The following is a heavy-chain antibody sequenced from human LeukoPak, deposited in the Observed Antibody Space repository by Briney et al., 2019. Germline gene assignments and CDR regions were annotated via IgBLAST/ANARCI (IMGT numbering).Heavy chain of an antibody. J-gene: IGHJ3*02. V-gene: IGHV3-21*01. Sequence: GGSLRLSCAASGFTFSTYSMNWVRQAPGEGLEWVSSISGPSSHIFYADSVKGRFNTSRDNAKNSLYLQMNSLRAEDTAVYYCARDLAGPPQEAFDIWGQGTVVTVSS. CDR1: GFTFSTYS. CDR3: ARDLAGPPQEAFDI. CDR2: ISGPSSHI.